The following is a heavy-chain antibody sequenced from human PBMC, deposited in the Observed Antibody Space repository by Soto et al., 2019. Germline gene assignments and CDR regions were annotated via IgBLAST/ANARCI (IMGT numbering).Heavy chain of an antibody. J-gene: IGHJ6*02. CDR2: IYSGGST. D-gene: IGHD3-22*01. Sequence: GSSLRLSCAASGFTFSSYGLHCVLQAPGKGLEWVSVIYSGGSTYYADSVKGRFTISRDNSKNTLYLQMNSLRAEDTAVYYCARALDTYYSDSSVYYCFPYGMDVWGQGTTVTVSS. CDR1: GFTFSSYG. V-gene: IGHV3-53*01. CDR3: ARALDTYYSDSSVYYCFPYGMDV.